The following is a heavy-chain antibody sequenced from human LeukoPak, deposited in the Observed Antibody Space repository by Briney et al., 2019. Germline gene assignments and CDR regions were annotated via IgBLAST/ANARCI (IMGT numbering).Heavy chain of an antibody. V-gene: IGHV3-23*01. CDR3: AKVEGSGVTAEYFQH. J-gene: IGHJ1*01. CDR2: ISGSGGST. CDR1: GFSLSTFA. Sequence: GGSLRLSCVASGFSLSTFAMSWVRQSPEKGLEWVSAISGSGGSTYYADSVKGRFTISRDNSKNTLYLQMNSLRAEDTAVYYCAKVEGSGVTAEYFQHWGQGTLVTVSS. D-gene: IGHD6-19*01.